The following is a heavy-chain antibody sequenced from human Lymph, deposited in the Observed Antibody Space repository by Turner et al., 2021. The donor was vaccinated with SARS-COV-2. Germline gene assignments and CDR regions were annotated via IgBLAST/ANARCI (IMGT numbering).Heavy chain of an antibody. J-gene: IGHJ6*02. CDR1: GSTVSRNY. D-gene: IGHD5-18*01. V-gene: IGHV3-53*04. CDR2: SYSGGSS. Sequence: EVQLVVTRGGVVKPGGSLRLSCAASGSTVSRNYMSWVRKAPGKVLVWISVSYSGGSSYYADSVKGRFTISRHNSKNTLYLQMNSLRAEDTAVYYCARDLDTAGGMDVWGQGTTVTVSS. CDR3: ARDLDTAGGMDV.